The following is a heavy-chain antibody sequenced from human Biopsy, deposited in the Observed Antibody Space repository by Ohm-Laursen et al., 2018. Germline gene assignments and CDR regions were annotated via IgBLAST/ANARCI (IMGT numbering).Heavy chain of an antibody. V-gene: IGHV4-31*11. D-gene: IGHD3-9*01. CDR1: GASVKTSGYF. Sequence: PSETLSLTCGVSGASVKTSGYFWAWIRQRPGKGLEWIGYISYNERTHYNPSLTSRLAISFDTSNNRISLQLRSVSVADTAVYYCVREPKTGTAEAWYFDLWGRGSPVTAPS. CDR3: VREPKTGTAEAWYFDL. J-gene: IGHJ2*01. CDR2: ISYNERT.